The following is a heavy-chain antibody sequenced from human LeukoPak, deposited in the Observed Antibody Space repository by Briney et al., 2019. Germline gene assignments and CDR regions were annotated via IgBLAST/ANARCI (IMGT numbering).Heavy chain of an antibody. CDR2: IYYSGST. J-gene: IGHJ4*02. V-gene: IGHV4-30-4*01. CDR1: GGSISSGDYY. Sequence: SETLSLTCTVSGGSISSGDYYWSWIRQPPGKGLEWIGYIYYSGSTYYNPSLKSRVIISVDTSKNQFSLKLSSVTAADTAVYYCARQRPYFDILTWGQGALVTVPS. D-gene: IGHD3-9*01. CDR3: ARQRPYFDILT.